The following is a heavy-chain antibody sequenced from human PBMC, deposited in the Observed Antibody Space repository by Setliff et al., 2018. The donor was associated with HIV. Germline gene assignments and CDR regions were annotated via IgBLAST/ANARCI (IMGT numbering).Heavy chain of an antibody. CDR2: IYYSGST. CDR1: GFSISTGHY. D-gene: IGHD3-22*01. CDR3: ARHPSGWLMAFYMDV. Sequence: SQTLSLTCTVSGFSISTGHYWGWIRQPPGKGLEWIGSIYYSGSTYYNPSLKSRVTISVDTSKNQFSLKLSSVTAADTAVYYCARHPSGWLMAFYMDVWGKGTTVTVSS. J-gene: IGHJ6*03. V-gene: IGHV4-38-2*02.